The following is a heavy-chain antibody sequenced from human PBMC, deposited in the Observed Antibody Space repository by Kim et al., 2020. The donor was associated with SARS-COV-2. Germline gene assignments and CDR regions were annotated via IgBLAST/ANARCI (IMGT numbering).Heavy chain of an antibody. CDR2: ISGSGGST. V-gene: IGHV3-23*01. J-gene: IGHJ4*02. CDR3: ARVPVINHRPLDY. CDR1: GFTFSSYA. Sequence: GGSLRLSCAASGFTFSSYAMSWVRQAPGKGLEWVSAISGSGGSTYYADSVKGRFTISRDNSKNTLYLQMNSLRAEDTAVYYCARVPVINHRPLDYWGQGTLVTVSS.